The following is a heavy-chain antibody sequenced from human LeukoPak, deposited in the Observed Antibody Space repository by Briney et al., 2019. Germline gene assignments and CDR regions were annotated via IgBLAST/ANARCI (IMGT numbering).Heavy chain of an antibody. CDR1: GYTFTNYD. CDR3: VREANLYSTSWYKAFDI. CDR2: ISV. J-gene: IGHJ3*02. V-gene: IGHV1-18*04. Sequence: GASVKDSCKASGYTFTNYDINWVRQAPGQGLEWMRWISVDYAQRLQARVTMTTDTSTSTAYMELRNLRSDDTAVYYCVREANLYSTSWYKAFDIWGQGTMVTVSS. D-gene: IGHD6-13*01.